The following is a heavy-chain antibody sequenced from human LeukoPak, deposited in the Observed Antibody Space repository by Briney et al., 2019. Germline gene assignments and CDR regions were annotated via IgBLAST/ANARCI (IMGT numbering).Heavy chain of an antibody. Sequence: PGGSLRLSCAASGFTFSSYAMNWVRQAPGKGLEWLSTISGSDGSTYYADSVKGRFTISRDNSKSTLYLQMNSLRAEDTALYYCAKDQKYYDSSGSPYYYYGMDVWGRGTTVTVSS. CDR1: GFTFSSYA. J-gene: IGHJ6*02. CDR3: AKDQKYYDSSGSPYYYYGMDV. D-gene: IGHD3-22*01. V-gene: IGHV3-23*01. CDR2: ISGSDGST.